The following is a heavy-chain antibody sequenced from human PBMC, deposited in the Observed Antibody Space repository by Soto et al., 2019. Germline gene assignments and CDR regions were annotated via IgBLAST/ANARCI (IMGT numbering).Heavy chain of an antibody. J-gene: IGHJ4*02. D-gene: IGHD6-19*01. Sequence: ASVKVSCKASGYSFTNYYIHWVRQAPGQGLEWMGLINPSAGSTIYAQKFQARVMLARDTSTNTVYMTLSSLRFEDTAVYYCAISPVLSGWHSTDHWGQGTLVIVSS. V-gene: IGHV1-46*01. CDR3: AISPVLSGWHSTDH. CDR2: INPSAGST. CDR1: GYSFTNYY.